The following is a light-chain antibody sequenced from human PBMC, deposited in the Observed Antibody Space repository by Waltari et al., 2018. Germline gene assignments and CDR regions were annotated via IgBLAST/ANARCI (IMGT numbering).Light chain of an antibody. CDR3: CSYTSASTLGV. CDR2: DVI. V-gene: IGLV2-14*03. Sequence: QSALIQPASVSGSPGQSITISCTGTSRDIGGSFYLPWYQQYPGKAPKLIIYDVIYRPSGVSNRFSGSKSGNTASLTISGLQAEDEANYYCCSYTSASTLGVFGGGTKLTVL. CDR1: SRDIGGSFY. J-gene: IGLJ3*02.